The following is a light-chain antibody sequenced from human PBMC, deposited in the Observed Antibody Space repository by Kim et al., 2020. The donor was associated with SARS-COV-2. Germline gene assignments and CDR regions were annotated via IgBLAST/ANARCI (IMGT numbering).Light chain of an antibody. CDR3: QQYHNLPIT. V-gene: IGKV1-33*01. J-gene: IGKJ5*01. Sequence: EIQMTQSPHSLPASIGDRVTITCQASQDINNFLNWYQQKPGQVPRALIFDASNLETGVPSRFTGRGSGTNFSLTISSLQPEDIATYYCQQYHNLPITFGRGTRLEIK. CDR2: DAS. CDR1: QDINNF.